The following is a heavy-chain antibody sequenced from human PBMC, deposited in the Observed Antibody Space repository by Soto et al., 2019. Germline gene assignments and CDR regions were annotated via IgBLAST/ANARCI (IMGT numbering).Heavy chain of an antibody. V-gene: IGHV3-23*01. CDR2: TTGSGETT. CDR1: GFGFSAYA. J-gene: IGHJ4*02. CDR3: AKAQEASGNVNSFLHF. D-gene: IGHD5-12*01. Sequence: EVQLLESGGALVQPGGSLRLSCAASGFGFSAYAMSWVRQAPGRGLQWVTVTTGSGETTYYADSVRGRFTISRDNSKNPLHLHMYSLSAEDTATYYCAKAQEASGNVNSFLHFWGQGTLVTVSS.